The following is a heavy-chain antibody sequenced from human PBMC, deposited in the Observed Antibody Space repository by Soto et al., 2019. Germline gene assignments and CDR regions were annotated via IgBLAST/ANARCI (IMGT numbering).Heavy chain of an antibody. CDR3: ARVRFSSGWYMDY. J-gene: IGHJ4*02. V-gene: IGHV1-18*04. CDR1: GYTFTSYY. Sequence: ASVKVSCKASGYTFTSYYMHWVRQAPGQGLEWMGRINAYNGNTNYAQKLQGRVTMTTDTSTSTAYMELRSLRSDDTAVYYCARVRFSSGWYMDYWGQGTLVTVSS. D-gene: IGHD6-19*01. CDR2: INAYNGNT.